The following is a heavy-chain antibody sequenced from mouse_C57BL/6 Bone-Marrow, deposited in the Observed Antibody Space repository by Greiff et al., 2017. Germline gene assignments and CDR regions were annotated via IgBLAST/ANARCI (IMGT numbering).Heavy chain of an antibody. CDR1: GYTFTSYG. V-gene: IGHV1-81*01. CDR3: ARKGVTTRDWFAY. D-gene: IGHD2-2*01. CDR2: IYPRSGNT. Sequence: VQLQQSGAELAKLSCKASGYTFTSYGISWVKQRTGQGLEWIGEIYPRSGNTYYNEKFKGKATLTADKSSSTAYMELRSLTSEDSAVYFCARKGVTTRDWFAYWGQGTLVTVSA. J-gene: IGHJ3*01.